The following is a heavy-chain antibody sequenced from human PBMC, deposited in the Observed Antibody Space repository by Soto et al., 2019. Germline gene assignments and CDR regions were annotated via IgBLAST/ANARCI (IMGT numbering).Heavy chain of an antibody. Sequence: PGGSLRLSGGAFGFTFSIYGMQGGRQGPGKGLGGGAGMWYEGSNKYYAGSVKGRFTISRDNSKKTLYLQMISLRAEATAGYYCARGPTYYYDSSGYPVDYRGQGTLVTVSS. V-gene: IGHV3-33*01. CDR3: ARGPTYYYDSSGYPVDY. D-gene: IGHD3-22*01. CDR2: MWYEGSNK. J-gene: IGHJ4*02. CDR1: GFTFSIYG.